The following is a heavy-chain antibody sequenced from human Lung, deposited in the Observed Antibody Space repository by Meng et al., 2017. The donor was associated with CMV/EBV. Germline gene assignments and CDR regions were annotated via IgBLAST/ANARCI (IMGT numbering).Heavy chain of an antibody. CDR3: ARDSTMCRTSCYDR. J-gene: IGHJ5*02. Sequence: GGSLRLXCAGSGFTFSDYYVSWIRQTPKKGLEWVSYIGSSGDIISYADSVKGRFTISRDNTKKSLYLQMNDLRADDTAIYYCARDSTMCRTSCYDRWGQGTLVTVSS. V-gene: IGHV3-11*01. D-gene: IGHD2-2*01. CDR2: IGSSGDII. CDR1: GFTFSDYY.